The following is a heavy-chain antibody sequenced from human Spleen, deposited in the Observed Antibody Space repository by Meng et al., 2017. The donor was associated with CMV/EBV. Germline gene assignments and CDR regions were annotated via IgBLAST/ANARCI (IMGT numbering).Heavy chain of an antibody. CDR2: ISFTGNT. CDR3: ARDPGAHWFDP. J-gene: IGHJ5*02. V-gene: IGHV4-31*03. CDR1: GGSINSDNCY. D-gene: IGHD3-10*01. Sequence: CTVSGGSINSDNCYWKWVRQRPGKGLEWIGYISFTGNTYYSPSLKSRLTISLDTPKNQFSLSLTSVTAADTAIYYCARDPGAHWFDPWTQGTLVTVSS.